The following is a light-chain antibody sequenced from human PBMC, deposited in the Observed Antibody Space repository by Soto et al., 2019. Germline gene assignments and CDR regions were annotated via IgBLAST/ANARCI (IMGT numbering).Light chain of an antibody. J-gene: IGKJ1*01. V-gene: IGKV1-5*03. CDR3: QQYSTFWT. CDR2: ETS. Sequence: DIQMSQSPSTLYASVGDRVTITCRASRSLTRWLAWYQQKPGKAPKLLIYETSILQSGVPSRFSGSGYGTDFTLTISGVQPDDIATYYCQQYSTFWTFGQGARVEFK. CDR1: RSLTRW.